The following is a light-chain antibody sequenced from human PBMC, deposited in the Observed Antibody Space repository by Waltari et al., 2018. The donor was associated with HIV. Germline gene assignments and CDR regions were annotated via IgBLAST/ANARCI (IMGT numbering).Light chain of an antibody. CDR1: TSNTGTNT. V-gene: IGLV1-44*01. J-gene: IGLJ1*01. Sequence: QSVLTQPPSASGAPGQSITISCSGSTSNTGTNTVNWYQQVPGSAPRFLFYTDNQRFTGVPDRCSGSKSGTSAALAINGLQSEDEASYFCATWDDSLNGLVFGTGTWVTVL. CDR3: ATWDDSLNGLV. CDR2: TDN.